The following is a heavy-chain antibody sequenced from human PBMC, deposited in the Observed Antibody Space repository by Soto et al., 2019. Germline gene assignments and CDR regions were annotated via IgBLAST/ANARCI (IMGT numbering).Heavy chain of an antibody. CDR1: GLIFSDYY. D-gene: IGHD4-17*01. CDR2: ISSSGSTI. Sequence: GGSLRLSCAASGLIFSDYYMSWIRQAPGKGLEWVSYISSSGSTIYYADSVKGRFTISRDNAKNSLYLQMNSLRAEDTAVYYCARDHTTVTTAYNWFDPWGQGTLVTVSS. CDR3: ARDHTTVTTAYNWFDP. J-gene: IGHJ5*02. V-gene: IGHV3-11*01.